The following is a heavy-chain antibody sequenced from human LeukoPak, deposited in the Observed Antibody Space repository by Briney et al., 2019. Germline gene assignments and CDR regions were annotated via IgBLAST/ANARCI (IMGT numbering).Heavy chain of an antibody. CDR1: GFTLSTNA. CDR3: AREGINDYGDYSPLDY. CDR2: IWYDGSNK. D-gene: IGHD4-17*01. V-gene: IGHV3-33*08. Sequence: GGSLRLSCLTSGFTLSTNAMSWVRQAPGKGLEWVAVIWYDGSNKYYADSVKGRFTISRDNSKNTLYLQMNSLRAEDTAVYYCAREGINDYGDYSPLDYWGQGTLVTVSS. J-gene: IGHJ4*02.